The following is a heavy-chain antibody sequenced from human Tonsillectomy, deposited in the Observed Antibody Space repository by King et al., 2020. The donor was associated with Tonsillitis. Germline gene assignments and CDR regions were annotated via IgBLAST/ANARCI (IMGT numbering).Heavy chain of an antibody. CDR1: GFTFNIYS. V-gene: IGHV3-48*02. CDR2: ISSSSSTQ. Sequence: VQLVESGGALVQPGGSLRLSCAASGFTFNIYSMNWVRQAPGKGLEWVSYISSSSSTQYYADSVKGRFTISRDNANNSLFLQMNSLRHEDTAVYYCAKRGSTSGGPLIDNWGQGTLVTFSA. J-gene: IGHJ4*02. CDR3: AKRGSTSGGPLIDN. D-gene: IGHD6-19*01.